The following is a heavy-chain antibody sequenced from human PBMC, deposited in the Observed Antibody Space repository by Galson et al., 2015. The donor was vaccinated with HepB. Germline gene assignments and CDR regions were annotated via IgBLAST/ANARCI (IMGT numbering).Heavy chain of an antibody. CDR2: INSDGSST. CDR3: ARVVYYDSSGYYFGGGFDL. CDR1: GFTFSSYW. V-gene: IGHV3-74*01. Sequence: SLRLSCAASGFTFSSYWMHWVRQAPGKGLVWVSRINSDGSSTSYADSVKGRFTISRDNAKNTLYLQMNSLRAEDTAVYYCARVVYYDSSGYYFGGGFDLWGRGTLVTVSS. J-gene: IGHJ2*01. D-gene: IGHD3-22*01.